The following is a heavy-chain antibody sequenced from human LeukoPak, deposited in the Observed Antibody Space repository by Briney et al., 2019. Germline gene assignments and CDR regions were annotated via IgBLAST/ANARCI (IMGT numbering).Heavy chain of an antibody. J-gene: IGHJ3*01. Sequence: SETLSLTCSVSDGSINTISDYWGWVRQPPGQGLEWIGSVYYTGSTYYNAPFKSRVTISIDTSKNQFSLSLSAVTAADTAMYYCAREDAVSSDDAFDLWGQGTMVTVS. CDR2: VYYTGST. D-gene: IGHD6-19*01. CDR1: DGSINTISDY. V-gene: IGHV4-39*07. CDR3: AREDAVSSDDAFDL.